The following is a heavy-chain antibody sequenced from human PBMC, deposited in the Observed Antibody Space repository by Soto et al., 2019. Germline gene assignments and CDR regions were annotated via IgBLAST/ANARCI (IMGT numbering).Heavy chain of an antibody. Sequence: SETLSLTCAVSGGSISSSNWWSWVRQPPGKGLEWIGEIYHSGSTDYNPSLKSRVTISVDKSKNQFSLKLSSVTAADTAVYYCARGKILWLGELANFDYWGKETLVTVPS. V-gene: IGHV4-4*02. CDR2: IYHSGST. CDR1: GGSISSSNW. CDR3: ARGKILWLGELANFDY. D-gene: IGHD3-10*01. J-gene: IGHJ4*02.